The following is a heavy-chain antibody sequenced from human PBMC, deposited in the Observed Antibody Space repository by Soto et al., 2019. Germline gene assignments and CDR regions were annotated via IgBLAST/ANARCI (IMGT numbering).Heavy chain of an antibody. CDR2: ISAYNGNT. CDR3: ARGMIYFDWLRLDY. V-gene: IGHV1-18*01. D-gene: IGHD3-9*01. J-gene: IGHJ4*02. CDR1: GCTFTSYG. Sequence: ASVEVSCKASGCTFTSYGISWVRQAPGQGLEWMGWISAYNGNTNYAQKLQGRVTMTTDTSTSTAYMELRSLRSDDTAVYYCARGMIYFDWLRLDYWGQGTLVTVSS.